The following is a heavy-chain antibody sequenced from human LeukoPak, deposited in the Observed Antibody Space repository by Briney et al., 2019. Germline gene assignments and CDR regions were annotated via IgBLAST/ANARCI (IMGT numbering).Heavy chain of an antibody. D-gene: IGHD5-12*01. Sequence: SVKVSCKSSGGSFSTYAVNWVRQAPGQGLEWMGRLIPVLGMSHYAPGFQGRVTLTADRSTNTAYMELDRLTSDDTAVYFCGRDRGGGFDLAFFDHWGQGTLVTVSS. J-gene: IGHJ4*02. CDR2: LIPVLGMS. V-gene: IGHV1-69*04. CDR3: GRDRGGGFDLAFFDH. CDR1: GGSFSTYA.